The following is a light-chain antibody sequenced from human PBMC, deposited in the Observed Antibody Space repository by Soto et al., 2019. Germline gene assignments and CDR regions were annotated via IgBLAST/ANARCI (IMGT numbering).Light chain of an antibody. CDR3: SSYTSSSTYV. V-gene: IGLV2-14*01. CDR2: DVS. CDR1: SRDVGGYNY. J-gene: IGLJ1*01. Sequence: QSLLNQPSSVSGAPGQSHTISFPGTSRDVGGYNYVSWYQQHPGKAPKLMIYDVSNRPSGVSNRFSGSKSGNTASLTISGLQAEDEADYYCSSYTSSSTYVFGTGTKVTVL.